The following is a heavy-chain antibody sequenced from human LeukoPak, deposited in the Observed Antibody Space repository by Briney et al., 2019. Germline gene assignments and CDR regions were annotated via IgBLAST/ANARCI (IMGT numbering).Heavy chain of an antibody. D-gene: IGHD1-26*01. CDR3: ARYIVSYPHDAFDI. Sequence: SETLSLTCTVSGGSISSYYWSWIRQPPGKGLEWIGYIYYSGSTSYNPSLESRVTISVDTSKKQFSLKLSSVTAADTAFYYCARYIVSYPHDAFDIWGQGTMVTVSS. CDR1: GGSISSYY. V-gene: IGHV4-59*01. CDR2: IYYSGST. J-gene: IGHJ3*02.